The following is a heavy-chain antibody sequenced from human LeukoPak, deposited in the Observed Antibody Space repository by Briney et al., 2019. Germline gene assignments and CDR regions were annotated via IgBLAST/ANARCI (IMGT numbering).Heavy chain of an antibody. J-gene: IGHJ6*02. D-gene: IGHD2-8*01. Sequence: GGSLRLSCAASGFTFSSYVMNWVRQAPGKGLEWVSGISDSGGGTYYADSVRGRFTVSRDNLKNTLYLQMNNLRPEDTAVYYCARPNRDYYYYYGMNVWGQGTTVIVTS. CDR1: GFTFSSYV. CDR3: ARPNRDYYYYYGMNV. V-gene: IGHV3-23*01. CDR2: ISDSGGGT.